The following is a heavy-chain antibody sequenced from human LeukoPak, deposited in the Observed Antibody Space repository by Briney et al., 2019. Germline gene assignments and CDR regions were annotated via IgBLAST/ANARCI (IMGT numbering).Heavy chain of an antibody. CDR1: GYIFTSYA. J-gene: IGHJ3*02. Sequence: SVKVSCKASGYIFTSYAISWVRQAPGQGLEWMGGIIPIFGTANYAQKFQGRVTITADKSTSTAYMELSSLRSEDTAVYYCARSDPQTLGYCSGGSCYSSAFDIWGQGTMVTVSS. CDR3: ARSDPQTLGYCSGGSCYSSAFDI. D-gene: IGHD2-15*01. V-gene: IGHV1-69*06. CDR2: IIPIFGTA.